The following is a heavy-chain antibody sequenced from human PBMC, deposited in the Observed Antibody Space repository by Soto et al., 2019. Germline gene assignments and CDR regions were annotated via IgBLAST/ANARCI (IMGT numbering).Heavy chain of an antibody. D-gene: IGHD6-13*01. Sequence: QVQLVQSGPEVRKPGASVKVSCKASGYIFSRYGISWVRQAPGQGLEWMAWISGYNGNTKFGERVQGRVNVTTDTSTSTPYMELRSLRSDDTAVYYCAREAAAERNYYGLDVWGQGTTVIFS. V-gene: IGHV1-18*01. J-gene: IGHJ6*02. CDR1: GYIFSRYG. CDR3: AREAAAERNYYGLDV. CDR2: ISGYNGNT.